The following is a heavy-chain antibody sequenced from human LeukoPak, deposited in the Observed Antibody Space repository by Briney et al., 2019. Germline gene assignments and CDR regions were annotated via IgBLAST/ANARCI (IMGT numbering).Heavy chain of an antibody. D-gene: IGHD6-19*01. J-gene: IGHJ3*02. V-gene: IGHV1-18*01. Sequence: ASVKVSCKASGYAFTSYGISWVRQAPGQGLEWMGWISAYNGNTNYAQKLQGRVTMTTDTSTSTAYMELRSLRSDDTAVYYCARRGSVAVAGTGFDIWGQGTMVTVSS. CDR1: GYAFTSYG. CDR3: ARRGSVAVAGTGFDI. CDR2: ISAYNGNT.